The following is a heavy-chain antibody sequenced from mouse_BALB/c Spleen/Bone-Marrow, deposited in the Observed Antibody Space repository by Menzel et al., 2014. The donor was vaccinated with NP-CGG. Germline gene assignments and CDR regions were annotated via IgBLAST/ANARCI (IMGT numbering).Heavy chain of an antibody. Sequence: VQLQQSGAELVKPGASVKLSCTASGFNIKDTYMHWVKQRPEQGLEWIGRIDPANGNTKYDPKFQGKATITADTSSNTAYLQLSILTSEDTAVYYCALYYDYDVGYWGQGTPLTVSS. CDR1: GFNIKDTY. CDR2: IDPANGNT. CDR3: ALYYDYDVGY. J-gene: IGHJ2*01. D-gene: IGHD2-4*01. V-gene: IGHV14-3*02.